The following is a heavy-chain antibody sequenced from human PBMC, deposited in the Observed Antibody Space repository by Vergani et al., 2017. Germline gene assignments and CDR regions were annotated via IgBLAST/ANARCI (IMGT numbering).Heavy chain of an antibody. D-gene: IGHD2-2*02. CDR3: ARERRPKEVVPAAIRRPGAFDV. Sequence: QVQLQESGPGLVKPSQTLSLTCTVSGGSISSGSYYWSWIRQPAGKGLEWIGRIYTSGSTNYNPSLKSRVTISVDTSKNQFSLKLSSVTAADTAVYYCARERRPKEVVPAAIRRPGAFDVWGQGTMVTVSS. V-gene: IGHV4-61*02. CDR1: GGSISSGSYY. J-gene: IGHJ3*01. CDR2: IYTSGST.